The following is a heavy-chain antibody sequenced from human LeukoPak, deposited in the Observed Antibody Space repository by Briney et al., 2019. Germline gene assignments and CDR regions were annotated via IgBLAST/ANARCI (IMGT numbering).Heavy chain of an antibody. J-gene: IGHJ6*03. CDR3: ARGDYSNYRGYYYYYYMDV. CDR2: IIPIFGTA. CDR1: GGTFSNYA. D-gene: IGHD4-11*01. Sequence: ASVKVSCKASGGTFSNYAVSWVRQAPGQGLEWMGGIIPIFGTANYAQKFQGRVTIITDESMTTTYMELSSLRSEDTAVYFCARGDYSNYRGYYYYYYMDVWGKGTTVTVSS. V-gene: IGHV1-69*05.